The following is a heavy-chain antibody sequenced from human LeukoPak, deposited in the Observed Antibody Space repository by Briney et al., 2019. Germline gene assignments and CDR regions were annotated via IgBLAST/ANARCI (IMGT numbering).Heavy chain of an antibody. CDR3: AKFTHVSGSFNPAYNWFDP. CDR1: GFTFSNYA. Sequence: GGSLRLSCAASGFTFSNYAMSWVRQAPGKGLEWVSAISGSGDSTYYADSVKGRFTISRDNSKNTLFLQMNSLRSEDTAVYYCAKFTHVSGSFNPAYNWFDPWGQGTLVTVSS. CDR2: ISGSGDST. J-gene: IGHJ5*02. D-gene: IGHD3-10*01. V-gene: IGHV3-23*01.